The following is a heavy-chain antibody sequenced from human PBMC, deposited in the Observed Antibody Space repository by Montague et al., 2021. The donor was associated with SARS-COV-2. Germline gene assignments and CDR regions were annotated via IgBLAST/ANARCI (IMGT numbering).Heavy chain of an antibody. CDR1: GDSVSSNTAA. D-gene: IGHD4-17*01. CDR2: TFYRSKWYN. CDR3: ARDGDYGGTWYSFLQN. J-gene: IGHJ1*01. V-gene: IGHV6-1*01. Sequence: CAISGDSVSSNTAAWNWIRQSPSRGLVWLGRTFYRSKWYNEFAESVKSRISINADTSKNEVSLQLKYVTPEDTAIYYCARDGDYGGTWYSFLQNWGQGTLVIVSS.